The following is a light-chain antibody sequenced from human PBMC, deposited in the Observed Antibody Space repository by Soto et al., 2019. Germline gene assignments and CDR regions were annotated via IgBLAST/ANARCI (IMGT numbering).Light chain of an antibody. CDR2: LGS. J-gene: IGKJ3*01. CDR1: QSLLHSEGYKY. CDR3: MQTLQTPFT. Sequence: IVMTQSPVSLPVTPGEPASISCKSSQSLLHSEGYKYLDWYVQKAGQSPQLLIYLGSHRASGVPDRISGSGSGTDFTLKISKVEADDVGVYYCMQTLQTPFTFGPGTKVDIE. V-gene: IGKV2-28*01.